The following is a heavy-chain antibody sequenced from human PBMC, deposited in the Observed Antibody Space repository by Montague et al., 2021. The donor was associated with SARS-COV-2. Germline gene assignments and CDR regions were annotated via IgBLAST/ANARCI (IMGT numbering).Heavy chain of an antibody. CDR3: AKEEIVSGWYGAFDI. Sequence: SLRLSCAASGFTFDDYAMHWVRQAPGKGLEWVSVISWNSGNICYADSVKGRFTISRDNTKNSLYLQMNSLRAEDTALYYCAKEEIVSGWYGAFDIWGQGTMVAVSS. CDR1: GFTFDDYA. D-gene: IGHD6-19*01. J-gene: IGHJ3*02. CDR2: ISWNSGNI. V-gene: IGHV3-9*01.